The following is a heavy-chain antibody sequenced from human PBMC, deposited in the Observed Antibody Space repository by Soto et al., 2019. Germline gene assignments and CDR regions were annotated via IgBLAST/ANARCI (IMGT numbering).Heavy chain of an antibody. CDR2: IIPIFGTA. CDR3: ARGLRKEMATTYYFDY. V-gene: IGHV1-69*06. J-gene: IGHJ4*02. Sequence: QVQLVQSGAEGKKPGSPGKVSCKASGGTFSSYAISWVRQAPGQGLEWMGGIIPIFGTANYAQKFQGRVTITADKSTSTAYMELSSLRSEDTAVYYCARGLRKEMATTYYFDYWGQGTLVTVSS. CDR1: GGTFSSYA. D-gene: IGHD5-12*01.